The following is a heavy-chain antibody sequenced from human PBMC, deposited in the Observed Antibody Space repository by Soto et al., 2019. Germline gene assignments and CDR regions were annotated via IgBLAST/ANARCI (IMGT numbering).Heavy chain of an antibody. V-gene: IGHV4-39*01. CDR3: AGGSSRAWIDF. J-gene: IGHJ4*02. D-gene: IGHD6-19*01. CDR2: IYNGGGNT. CDR1: GDSITVYHCY. Sequence: SEPRYLTSPVFGDSITVYHCYWSGIHQAPGKGLEWVGSIYNGGGNTYYSPSLKSRVTISVDTSNNQFFLRLNSVTATDTAVYFCAGGSSRAWIDFWGQGTLVTVSS.